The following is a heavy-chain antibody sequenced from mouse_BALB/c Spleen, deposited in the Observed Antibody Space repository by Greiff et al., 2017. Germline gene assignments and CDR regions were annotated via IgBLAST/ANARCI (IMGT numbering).Heavy chain of an antibody. J-gene: IGHJ3*01. CDR1: GFNIKDYY. V-gene: IGHV14-1*02. D-gene: IGHD2-10*02. CDR2: IDPENGNT. CDR3: ARRRGKKYGNSTFWFSY. Sequence: VQLQQSGAELVRPGALVKLSCKASGFNIKDYYMHWVKQRPEQGLEWIGWIDPENGNTIYDPKFQGKASITADTSSNTAYLQLSSLTSEDTAVYYCARRRGKKYGNSTFWFSYWGQGTLVTVSA.